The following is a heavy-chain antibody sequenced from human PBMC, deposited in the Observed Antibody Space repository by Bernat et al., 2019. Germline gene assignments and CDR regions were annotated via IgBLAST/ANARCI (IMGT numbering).Heavy chain of an antibody. V-gene: IGHV3-48*02. J-gene: IGHJ5*02. CDR2: ISSSSSTI. Sequence: EVQLVESGGGLVQPGGSLRLSCAASGISLSSYSMNWVRQAPGKGLEWVSYISSSSSTIYYADYVKGRFTISRDNAKNSLYLQMNSLRDEETAVYYCARSALIAVAGIRNWFDPWGQGTLVTVSS. CDR3: ARSALIAVAGIRNWFDP. CDR1: GISLSSYS. D-gene: IGHD6-19*01.